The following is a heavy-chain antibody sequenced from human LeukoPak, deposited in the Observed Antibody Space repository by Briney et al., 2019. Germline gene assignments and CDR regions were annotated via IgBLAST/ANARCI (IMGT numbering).Heavy chain of an antibody. V-gene: IGHV3-74*01. D-gene: IGHD6-19*01. J-gene: IGHJ4*02. CDR1: GFTFSDFW. CDR3: AKEGQWLDRGGFDY. Sequence: GGSLRLSCAASGFTFSDFWMHWVRQAPGKGLVWVSRINSGGTVTNYADSVKGRLTISRDNSKNTLYLQMNSLRAEDTAVYYCAKEGQWLDRGGFDYWGQGTLVTVSS. CDR2: INSGGTVT.